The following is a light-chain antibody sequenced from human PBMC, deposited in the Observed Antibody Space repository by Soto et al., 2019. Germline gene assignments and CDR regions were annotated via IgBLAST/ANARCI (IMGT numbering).Light chain of an antibody. J-gene: IGKJ4*01. V-gene: IGKV3-15*01. CDR3: QQYNSWPT. CDR2: GAS. CDR1: HSIRTN. Sequence: EIIMTQSPATLSVSPGEGATLSCRTSHSIRTNLAWYQHKRGQSPRLLVYGASTRATGVPARFSGSGSGAEFTLSISSLQSGDFAVYYCQQYNSWPTFGGGTKVEIK.